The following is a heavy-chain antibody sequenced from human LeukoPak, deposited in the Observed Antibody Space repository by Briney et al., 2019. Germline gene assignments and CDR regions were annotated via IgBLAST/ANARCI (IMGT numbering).Heavy chain of an antibody. Sequence: GGSLRLSCAASGFTVSSNYMSWVRQAPGKGLEWVSVIYSGGSTYYADSVKGRFTVSRDNSKNTLYLQMNSLRAEDTAVYYCARCGATYAYFQHWGQGTLVTVSS. CDR2: IYSGGST. V-gene: IGHV3-53*01. CDR3: ARCGATYAYFQH. J-gene: IGHJ1*01. CDR1: GFTVSSNY. D-gene: IGHD1-26*01.